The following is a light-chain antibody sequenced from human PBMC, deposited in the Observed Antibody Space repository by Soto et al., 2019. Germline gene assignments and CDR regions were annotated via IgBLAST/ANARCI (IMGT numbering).Light chain of an antibody. V-gene: IGKV3-15*01. CDR3: QQRSNWPPIN. CDR1: QSVSSN. Sequence: EIGMAQTPATLSVSAGERATLSCRASQSVSSNLAWYQQKPGQAPRLLIYGASTRATGIPARFSGSGSGTDFTLTISSLEPEDSAVYYCQQRSNWPPINFGQGTRLEIK. J-gene: IGKJ5*01. CDR2: GAS.